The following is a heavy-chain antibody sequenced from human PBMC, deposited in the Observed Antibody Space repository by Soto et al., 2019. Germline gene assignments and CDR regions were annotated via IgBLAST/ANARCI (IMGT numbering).Heavy chain of an antibody. CDR3: ARDLEFRDGNISHLDY. CDR1: GGTFRKHV. J-gene: IGHJ4*02. Sequence: SVKVSFKASGGTFRKHVFSWLRQAPGQGLEWMGGIIPIIGTPNYAQKFQGRVTITADASTSTVYLEVSSLRSQDTAVYYCARDLEFRDGNISHLDYWGQGTLVTVSS. CDR2: IIPIIGTP. D-gene: IGHD3-10*01. V-gene: IGHV1-69*13.